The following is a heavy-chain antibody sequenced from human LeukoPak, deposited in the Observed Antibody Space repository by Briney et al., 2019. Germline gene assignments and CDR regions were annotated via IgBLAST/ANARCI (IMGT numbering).Heavy chain of an antibody. Sequence: PSQALSLTCTVSGGSVSSGGYYWSWVRQHPGQGLEWIGYIYYSGSTYYNPSLKSRVTISLDTSKNHFSLTLSSVTAADTAVYYCARALYYFYMDVWGKGTTVTVSS. J-gene: IGHJ6*03. V-gene: IGHV4-31*03. CDR2: IYYSGST. CDR3: ARALYYFYMDV. CDR1: GGSVSSGGYY.